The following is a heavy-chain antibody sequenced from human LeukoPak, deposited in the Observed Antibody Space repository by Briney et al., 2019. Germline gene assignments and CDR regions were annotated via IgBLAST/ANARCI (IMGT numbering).Heavy chain of an antibody. CDR1: GFTFSSYW. D-gene: IGHD3-3*01. V-gene: IGHV3-7*01. CDR2: IKQDGSEK. CDR3: ARADYDFWSGYYYYFDY. J-gene: IGHJ4*02. Sequence: GGSLRLSCAASGFTFSSYWMSWVRQAPGKGLEWVANIKQDGSEKYYVDSVKGRFTISRDNAKNSLYPQMNSLRAEDTAVYYCARADYDFWSGYYYYFDYWGQGTLVTVSS.